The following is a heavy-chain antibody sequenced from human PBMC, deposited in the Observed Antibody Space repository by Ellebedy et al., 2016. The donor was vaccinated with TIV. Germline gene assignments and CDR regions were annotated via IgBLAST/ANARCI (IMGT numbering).Heavy chain of an antibody. CDR2: INHSGST. J-gene: IGHJ6*03. CDR3: ARGHCSSTSCYKGYYYYMDV. D-gene: IGHD2-2*02. Sequence: SETLSLTXTVSGGSISSYYWSWIRQPPGKGLEWIGEINHSGSTNYNPSLKSRVTISVDTSKNQFSLKLSSVTAADTAVYYCARGHCSSTSCYKGYYYYMDVWGKGTTVTVSS. CDR1: GGSISSYY. V-gene: IGHV4-34*01.